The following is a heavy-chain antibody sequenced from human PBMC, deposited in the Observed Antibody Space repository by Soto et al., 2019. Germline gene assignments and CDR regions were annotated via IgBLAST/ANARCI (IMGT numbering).Heavy chain of an antibody. Sequence: GGSLRLSCAASGFTFDDYAMHWVRQAPGKGLEWVSGISWNSGSIGYADSVKGRFTISRDNAKNSLYLQMNSLRAEDTALYYCAKDTNTYCTNGVCPDAFDIWGQGTMVTVSS. CDR2: ISWNSGSI. CDR1: GFTFDDYA. J-gene: IGHJ3*02. D-gene: IGHD2-8*01. V-gene: IGHV3-9*01. CDR3: AKDTNTYCTNGVCPDAFDI.